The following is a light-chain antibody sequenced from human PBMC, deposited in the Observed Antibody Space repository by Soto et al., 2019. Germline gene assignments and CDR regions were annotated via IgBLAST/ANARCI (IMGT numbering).Light chain of an antibody. J-gene: IGLJ2*01. CDR1: SSNIGSNT. CDR2: TDD. Sequence: QSVLTQPPSASGTPGQRVTISCSGSSSNIGSNTVNWYRQHPGTGPNVVIYTDDQRSSGVPARFSGSRSGTSASLAISGLRSEDEGDYYCAAGDDSLKSVVFGGGTKLTVL. CDR3: AAGDDSLKSVV. V-gene: IGLV1-44*01.